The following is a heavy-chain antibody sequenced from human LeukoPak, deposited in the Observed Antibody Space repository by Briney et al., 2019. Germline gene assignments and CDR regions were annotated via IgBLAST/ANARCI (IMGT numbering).Heavy chain of an antibody. J-gene: IGHJ4*02. Sequence: ASVKVSCKASGYTFTGYYMHWVRQAPGQGLEWMGWINPNSGGTNYAQKFQGRVTMTRDTSISTAYMELSRLRSDDTAVYYCARDPVNSSGWWELDYWGPGTLVTVSS. CDR3: ARDPVNSSGWWELDY. V-gene: IGHV1-2*02. CDR2: INPNSGGT. D-gene: IGHD6-19*01. CDR1: GYTFTGYY.